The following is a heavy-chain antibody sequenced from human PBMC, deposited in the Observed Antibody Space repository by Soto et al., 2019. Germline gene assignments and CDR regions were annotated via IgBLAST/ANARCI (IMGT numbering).Heavy chain of an antibody. CDR2: IITILGIA. V-gene: IGHV1-69*02. CDR1: GGTFSSYT. CDR3: SRGQLLYLVYWFAP. Sequence: QVQLVQSGAAVKKPGSSVKVSCKASGGTFSSYTISWVRQAPGQGLEWMGRIITILGIANYAQKFQGRVTITAEKSTSTAYMELISLRSEDTAVYYCSRGQLLYLVYWFAPWGQGSLVTVSS. J-gene: IGHJ5*02. D-gene: IGHD2-2*02.